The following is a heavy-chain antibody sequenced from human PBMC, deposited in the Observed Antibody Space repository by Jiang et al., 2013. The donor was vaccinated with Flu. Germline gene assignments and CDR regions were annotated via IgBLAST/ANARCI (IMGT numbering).Heavy chain of an antibody. CDR1: GYTFTSYD. CDR3: ARGVYYDSIRYNLGSYYFDY. CDR2: MNPNSGNT. Sequence: GAEVKKPGASVKVSCKASGYTFTSYDINWVRQATGQGLEWMGWMNPNSGNTGYAQKFQGRVTMTRNTSISTAYMELSSLRSEDTAVYYCARGVYYDSIRYNLGSYYFDYWGQGTLVTVSS. J-gene: IGHJ4*02. V-gene: IGHV1-8*01. D-gene: IGHD3-22*01.